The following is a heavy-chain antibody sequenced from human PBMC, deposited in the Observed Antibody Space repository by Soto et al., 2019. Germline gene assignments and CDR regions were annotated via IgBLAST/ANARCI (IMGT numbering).Heavy chain of an antibody. D-gene: IGHD4-4*01. Sequence: PCGCIRLACAACRLSLNSSAMPLLRRAPGKGLEWGGIISFDGSSKYFGDWLKGRIVIYRDKAKDSLYLQMDTLRPDDTAIYYCARDTVTSLTPYQGLYNYGLGIREERPRLTVSS. CDR2: ISFDGSSK. CDR3: ARDTVTSLTPYQGLYNYGLGI. J-gene: IGHJ6*01. CDR1: RLSLNSSA. V-gene: IGHV3-30*09.